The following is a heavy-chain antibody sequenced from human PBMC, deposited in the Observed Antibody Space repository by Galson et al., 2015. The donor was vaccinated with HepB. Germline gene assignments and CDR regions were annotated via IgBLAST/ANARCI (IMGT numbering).Heavy chain of an antibody. D-gene: IGHD6-19*01. V-gene: IGHV4-59*08. CDR3: ARLHPVSSGPDY. Sequence: ETLSLTCTVSGGSIHNYYWSWIRQPPGKRLEWIGYIPDSGSTNYNPSLKSRVTISVDTPKNQFSLKLTSVTAADTAVYYCARLHPVSSGPDYWGQGTLVTVSS. CDR2: IPDSGST. CDR1: GGSIHNYY. J-gene: IGHJ4*02.